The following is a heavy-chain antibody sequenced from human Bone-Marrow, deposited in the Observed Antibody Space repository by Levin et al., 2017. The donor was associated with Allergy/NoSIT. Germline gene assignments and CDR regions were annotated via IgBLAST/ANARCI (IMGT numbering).Heavy chain of an antibody. CDR2: IIPIFGTA. J-gene: IGHJ6*02. D-gene: IGHD1-26*01. V-gene: IGHV1-69*13. Sequence: GASVKVSCKASGGTFSSQAISWVRQAPGQGLEWMGAIIPIFGTANYAQKFQGRVTITADESTSTVYMELSSLRSEDTAVYYCARDWELRGDGMDVWGQGTTVTVSS. CDR1: GGTFSSQA. CDR3: ARDWELRGDGMDV.